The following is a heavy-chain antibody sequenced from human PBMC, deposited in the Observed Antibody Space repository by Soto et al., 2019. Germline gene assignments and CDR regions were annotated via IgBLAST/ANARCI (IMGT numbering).Heavy chain of an antibody. J-gene: IGHJ6*02. CDR1: GFIFDSYN. CDR3: ARDGFSYGDTYYYGSDV. CDR2: VLYNGNQR. V-gene: IGHV3-30-3*01. Sequence: PGGSLRLSCTASGFIFDSYNIHWVRQAPGKGLEWVTLVLYNGNQRRYADSVRGRFTISRDNSKNTVYLQMSNLRSEDTASYYCARDGFSYGDTYYYGSDVWGQGTTVTVSS. D-gene: IGHD2-21*02.